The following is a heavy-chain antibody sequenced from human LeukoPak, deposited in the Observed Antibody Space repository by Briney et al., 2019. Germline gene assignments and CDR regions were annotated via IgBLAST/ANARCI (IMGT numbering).Heavy chain of an antibody. D-gene: IGHD2-21*02. J-gene: IGHJ4*02. CDR2: VYYSGTT. CDR1: GGSISSNY. V-gene: IGHV4-59*01. Sequence: SETLSLTCSVSGGSISSNYWTWIRQPPGKGLEWIGYVYYSGTTNYNPSLKSRVTISVDTSKRQFSLTLSSVTAADSAVYYCARQGMGDHRVFDYWGQGTLVTVSS. CDR3: ARQGMGDHRVFDY.